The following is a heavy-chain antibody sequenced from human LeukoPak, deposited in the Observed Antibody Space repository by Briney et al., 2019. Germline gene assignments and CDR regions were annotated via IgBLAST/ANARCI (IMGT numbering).Heavy chain of an antibody. CDR2: INSDGRSI. V-gene: IGHV3-74*01. D-gene: IGHD3-16*01. Sequence: GGSLRLSCAASGFTFSSYWMYWVRQAPGRGLVWVSRINSDGRSIGYADFVKGRFTISRDNAKNTLFLQMNSLTVEDTAIYYCGKDLSWGSTDYWGQGTLVTVSS. J-gene: IGHJ4*02. CDR3: GKDLSWGSTDY. CDR1: GFTFSSYW.